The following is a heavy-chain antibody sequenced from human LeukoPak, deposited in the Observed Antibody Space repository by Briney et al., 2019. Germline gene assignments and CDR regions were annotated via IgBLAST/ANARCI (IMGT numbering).Heavy chain of an antibody. Sequence: SVKVSCKASGYTFTNYGITWVRQAPGQGLEWMGRIVPILGIANYAQKFQGRVTITADKSTSTAYMELSSLRSEDTAVYYCARGIPAALDAFDIWGQGTMVTVSS. CDR3: ARGIPAALDAFDI. CDR1: GYTFTNYG. D-gene: IGHD2-2*01. J-gene: IGHJ3*02. CDR2: IVPILGIA. V-gene: IGHV1-69*04.